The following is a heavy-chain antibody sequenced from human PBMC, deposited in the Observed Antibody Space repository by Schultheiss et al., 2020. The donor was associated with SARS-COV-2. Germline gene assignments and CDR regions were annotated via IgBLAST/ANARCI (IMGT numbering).Heavy chain of an antibody. CDR1: GFTFSNSA. CDR3: ARSGTLYNWFDP. V-gene: IGHV3-23*01. Sequence: GGSLRLSCAASGFTFSNSAMNWVRQAPGKGLEWVSAISGSGGSTYYADSVKGRFTISRDNSKNTLYLQMNSLRAEDTAVYYCARSGTLYNWFDPWGQGTLVTVSS. D-gene: IGHD1-1*01. CDR2: ISGSGGST. J-gene: IGHJ5*02.